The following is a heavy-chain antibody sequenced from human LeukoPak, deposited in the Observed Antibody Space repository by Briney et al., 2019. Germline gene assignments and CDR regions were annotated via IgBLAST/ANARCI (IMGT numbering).Heavy chain of an antibody. CDR2: IIPILGIA. V-gene: IGHV1-69*04. CDR1: GGTFSSYA. D-gene: IGHD2-2*01. CDR3: GTGYCSSTSCPNYYYYGMDV. J-gene: IGHJ6*02. Sequence: SVKVSCKASGGTFSSYAISWVRQAPGQGLEWMERIIPILGIANYAQKFQGRVTITADKSTSTAYMELSSLRSEDTAVYYCGTGYCSSTSCPNYYYYGMDVWGQGTTVTVSS.